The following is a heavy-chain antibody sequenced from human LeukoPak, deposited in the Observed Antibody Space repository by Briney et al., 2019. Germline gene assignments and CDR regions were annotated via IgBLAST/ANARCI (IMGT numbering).Heavy chain of an antibody. J-gene: IGHJ4*02. V-gene: IGHV4-59*08. D-gene: IGHD3-22*01. CDR2: IYYSGST. Sequence: SETLSLTCTVSGGSISSYYGSWIRQPPGKGLEWSGYIYYSGSTNYNPSLKSRVTISVNTSKNQFSLKLSSVTAADTAVYYCARHLGYYDSSGYFDYWGQGTLVTVSS. CDR1: GGSISSYY. CDR3: ARHLGYYDSSGYFDY.